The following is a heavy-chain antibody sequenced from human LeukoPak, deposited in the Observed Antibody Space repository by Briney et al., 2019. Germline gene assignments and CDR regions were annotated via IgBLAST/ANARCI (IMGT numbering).Heavy chain of an antibody. CDR3: AKYLRSGSINFDY. D-gene: IGHD3-3*01. CDR2: ISGSGGGT. V-gene: IGHV3-23*01. Sequence: PGGSLRLSCAASGFTFSSYAMTWVRQAPEKGLEWVSSISGSGGGTYYADSVKGRFTISRDNSKNTLYMQMNSLRADDTAVYYCAKYLRSGSINFDYWGQGTLVTVSS. J-gene: IGHJ4*02. CDR1: GFTFSSYA.